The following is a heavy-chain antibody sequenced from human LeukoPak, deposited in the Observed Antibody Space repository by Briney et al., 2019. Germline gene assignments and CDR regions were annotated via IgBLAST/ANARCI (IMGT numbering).Heavy chain of an antibody. D-gene: IGHD3-22*01. CDR1: GGTFSSYP. CDR2: IIPMFGTA. Sequence: GASVKVSCKASGGTFSSYPNSWVRQAPGQGLEWMGGIIPMFGTASYAQTFQGRVTITADEATSTAYMELSSLTSDDTAVYYCATVDYYDSSGAFDIWGQGTMVTVSS. V-gene: IGHV1-69*13. CDR3: ATVDYYDSSGAFDI. J-gene: IGHJ3*02.